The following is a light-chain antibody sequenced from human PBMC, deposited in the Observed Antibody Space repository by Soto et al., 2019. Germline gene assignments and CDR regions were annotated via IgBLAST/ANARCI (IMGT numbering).Light chain of an antibody. Sequence: EIVMTQSPATLSVSPGDRVTLSCRASQSGRSNSAWYQQKPGQTPRLLIYGASTRATGIPARFSGSGFETEFTLTISSLQSEDFAIYYCQQYNTWPLTFGGGTKV. CDR1: QSGRSN. J-gene: IGKJ4*01. CDR2: GAS. CDR3: QQYNTWPLT. V-gene: IGKV3-15*01.